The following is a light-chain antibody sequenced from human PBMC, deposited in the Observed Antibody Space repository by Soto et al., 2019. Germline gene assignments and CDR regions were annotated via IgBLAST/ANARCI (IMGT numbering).Light chain of an antibody. CDR2: EGS. J-gene: IGLJ2*01. V-gene: IGLV2-23*01. CDR1: SSNVESYNL. Sequence: QSALTQPASVSGSPGQSITISCTRTSSNVESYNLVSWYQHPPGKAPKLIIYEGSERPSGVSNRFSGAQSGHSASLPISGLQAEDEADYYCSSYAGAVVFGGGTKLTVL. CDR3: SSYAGAVV.